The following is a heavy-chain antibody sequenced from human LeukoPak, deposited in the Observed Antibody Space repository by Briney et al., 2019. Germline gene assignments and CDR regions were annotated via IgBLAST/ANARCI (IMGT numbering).Heavy chain of an antibody. CDR2: IYTRGST. CDR3: ARDVWFGAGRTFVY. Sequence: PSEALSHTPTVSGGSISSYYWSWMRQPAGKGREWIGRIYTRGSTNYNPFLKSRVTMSVETSKNQFSLKLSSVTAADTALYYCARDVWFGAGRTFVYWGQGTLVTVSS. V-gene: IGHV4-4*07. CDR1: GGSISSYY. J-gene: IGHJ4*02. D-gene: IGHD3-10*01.